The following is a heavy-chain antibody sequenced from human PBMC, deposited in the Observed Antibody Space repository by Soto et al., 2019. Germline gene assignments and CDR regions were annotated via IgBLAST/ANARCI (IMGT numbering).Heavy chain of an antibody. CDR3: GRDRCSGGTCYRNYAFEL. Sequence: GGSLRLSCAASGFNFSSYTMNWVRQAPGKGLEWVSSISNSNRYIYYADSLKGRFTISRDDAKNSLCLEINSLRADDTAVYSCGRDRCSGGTCYRNYAFELWGQGTRVTVSS. D-gene: IGHD2-15*01. V-gene: IGHV3-21*01. J-gene: IGHJ3*01. CDR2: ISNSNRYI. CDR1: GFNFSSYT.